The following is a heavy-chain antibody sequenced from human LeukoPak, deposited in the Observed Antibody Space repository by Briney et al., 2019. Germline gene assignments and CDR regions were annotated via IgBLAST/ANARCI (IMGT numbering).Heavy chain of an antibody. D-gene: IGHD4-23*01. CDR3: AKDCGGISGTSYYFDY. Sequence: GGSLRLSCAASGFTFSSYGMHWVRQAPGKGLEWVAFIHSHESDKYYADSVKGRFTISRDNSKNTLYLQMNSLRAEDTAVYYCAKDCGGISGTSYYFDYWGQGTLVTVSS. J-gene: IGHJ4*02. V-gene: IGHV3-30*02. CDR2: IHSHESDK. CDR1: GFTFSSYG.